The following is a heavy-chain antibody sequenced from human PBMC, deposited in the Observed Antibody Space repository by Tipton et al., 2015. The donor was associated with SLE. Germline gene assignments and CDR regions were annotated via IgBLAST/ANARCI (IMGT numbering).Heavy chain of an antibody. D-gene: IGHD3-22*01. CDR1: GGSISSGDYY. J-gene: IGHJ3*02. CDR3: ARGNRNVNYYDSSGYYPDAFDI. Sequence: TLSLTCIVSGGSISSGDYYWSWIRQPPGKGLEWIGYIYYSGSTYYNPSLKSRVTISVDTSKNQFSLKLSSVTAADTAVYYCARGNRNVNYYDSSGYYPDAFDIWGQGTMVTVSS. V-gene: IGHV4-30-4*01. CDR2: IYYSGST.